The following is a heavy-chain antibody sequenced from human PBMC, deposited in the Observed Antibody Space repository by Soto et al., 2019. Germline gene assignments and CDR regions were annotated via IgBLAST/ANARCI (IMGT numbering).Heavy chain of an antibody. D-gene: IGHD6-6*01. V-gene: IGHV1-46*01. J-gene: IGHJ5*02. CDR3: ARGTAAARGWFDP. Sequence: GASVKVSCKASGYTFSNYYIHWVRQAPGQGLEWMGIINPSVGSTGYAQKSQDRVTMTRDTSTSTVYMDLGSLRSEDTAVYYCARGTAAARGWFDPWGQGTRVTVSS. CDR2: INPSVGST. CDR1: GYTFSNYY.